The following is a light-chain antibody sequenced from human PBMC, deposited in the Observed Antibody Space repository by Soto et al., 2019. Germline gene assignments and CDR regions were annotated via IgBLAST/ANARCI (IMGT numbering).Light chain of an antibody. CDR2: EVT. V-gene: IGLV2-8*01. CDR3: CSYAGSNYLKV. J-gene: IGLJ1*01. CDR1: SSDVGGYNY. Sequence: QSVLTQPPSASGSPGQSVTISCTGTSSDVGGYNYVSWYQQHPGKAPKLMIYEVTKRPSGVPDRFSGSKSGNTASLTVSGLQAEEEADYYCCSYAGSNYLKVFGTGTKVTDL.